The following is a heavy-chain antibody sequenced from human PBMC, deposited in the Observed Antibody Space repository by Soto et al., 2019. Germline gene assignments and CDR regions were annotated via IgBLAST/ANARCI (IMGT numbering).Heavy chain of an antibody. CDR2: INSDGGST. J-gene: IGHJ4*02. CDR1: GFTFSTFW. CDR3: ARDFEY. V-gene: IGHV3-74*01. Sequence: EVQLVESGGGLVQPGGSLRLSCEASGFTFSTFWMHWVRQAPGKGLVWVSRINSDGGSTYYADSVKGRVTISRDNAKNTLYLHLSSLRPEDTAVYYCARDFEYWGQGTLVTVSS.